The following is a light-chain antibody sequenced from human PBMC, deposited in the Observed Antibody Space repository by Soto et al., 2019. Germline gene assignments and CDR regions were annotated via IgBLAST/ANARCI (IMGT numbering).Light chain of an antibody. J-gene: IGLJ2*01. V-gene: IGLV1-40*01. Sequence: QSVLTQPPSVSGAPGQRVTISCTGSSSNIGAGYDVHWYQQLPGTAPRLLIYDNNNRPSGVPDRFSGSKSGSSASLAISGLQAEDEADYYCQFYDSSLGGSVFGGGTKVTVL. CDR2: DNN. CDR1: SSNIGAGYD. CDR3: QFYDSSLGGSV.